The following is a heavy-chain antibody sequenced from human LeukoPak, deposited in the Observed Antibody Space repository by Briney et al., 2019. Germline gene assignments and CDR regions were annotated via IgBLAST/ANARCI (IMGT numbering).Heavy chain of an antibody. Sequence: SVKVSCKASGGTFSSYAISWVRQAPGQGLEWMGGIIPIFGTANYAQKFQGRVTITTDESTSTAYMELRSLRSEDTAVYYCASVEYSSSKYWFDHWGQGTLVTVSS. J-gene: IGHJ5*02. D-gene: IGHD6-6*01. V-gene: IGHV1-69*05. CDR3: ASVEYSSSKYWFDH. CDR1: GGTFSSYA. CDR2: IIPIFGTA.